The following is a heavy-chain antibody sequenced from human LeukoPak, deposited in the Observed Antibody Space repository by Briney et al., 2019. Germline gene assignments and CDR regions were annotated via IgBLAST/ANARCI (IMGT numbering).Heavy chain of an antibody. CDR2: MNPNSGNT. J-gene: IGHJ5*02. CDR3: ARVLMTNWFDP. Sequence: VASVNVSCKASGYTFTSSDFNWVRQATGQGLEWMGWMNPNSGNTGYAQKFQGRVTMTRDTSISTAYMELSSLRSEDTAVYYCARVLMTNWFDPWGQGTLVTVSS. V-gene: IGHV1-8*01. CDR1: GYTFTSSD.